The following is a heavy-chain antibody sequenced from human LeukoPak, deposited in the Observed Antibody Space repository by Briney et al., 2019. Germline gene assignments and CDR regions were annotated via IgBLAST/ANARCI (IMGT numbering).Heavy chain of an antibody. V-gene: IGHV3-30*02. D-gene: IGHD3-3*01. CDR1: GFTFSSYG. CDR3: ANSLAWSGYVFDY. J-gene: IGHJ4*02. Sequence: GSLRLSCAASGFTFSSYGMHWVRQAPGKGLEWVAFIRYDGSNKYYADSVKGRFTISRDNSKNTLYLQMNSLRAADTAVYYCANSLAWSGYVFDYWGQGTLVTVSS. CDR2: IRYDGSNK.